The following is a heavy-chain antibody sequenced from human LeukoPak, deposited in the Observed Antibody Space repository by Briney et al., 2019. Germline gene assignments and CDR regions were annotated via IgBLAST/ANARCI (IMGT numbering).Heavy chain of an antibody. CDR2: ISSSGSTM. J-gene: IGHJ4*02. CDR1: GFIFSDYY. D-gene: IGHD5-12*01. CDR3: ARDPGSGYEEHFDY. Sequence: GGSLRLSCAASGFIFSDYYMSWIRQAPGKGLEWVSYISSSGSTMYYTDSVKGRFTISRDNAEDSLYLQMNSLRAEDTAVYYCARDPGSGYEEHFDYWGQGTLVTVSS. V-gene: IGHV3-11*01.